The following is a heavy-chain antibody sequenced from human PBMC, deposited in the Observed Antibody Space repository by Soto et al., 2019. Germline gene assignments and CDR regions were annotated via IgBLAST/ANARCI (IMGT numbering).Heavy chain of an antibody. CDR3: ARASMYIWNDH. CDR2: VNPSSGNT. J-gene: IGHJ5*02. Sequence: QVQLVQSGAEVKRPGASVKVSCEASGYTFTTYDINWVRQASGQGLEWMGCVNPSSGNTVYAQKFHCRVTMTRHTYISTAYMELSSLKSDDTAIYYCARASMYIWNDHWGQGTLVTVSS. D-gene: IGHD1-20*01. V-gene: IGHV1-8*01. CDR1: GYTFTTYD.